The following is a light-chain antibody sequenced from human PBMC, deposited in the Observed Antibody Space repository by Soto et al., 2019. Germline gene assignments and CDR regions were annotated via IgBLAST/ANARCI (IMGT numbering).Light chain of an antibody. V-gene: IGKV3-20*01. CDR3: QQYDSSPYT. CDR1: QSIGSSF. J-gene: IGKJ2*01. CDR2: GAS. Sequence: EIVLTQSPGTLSLSPGEGAALSCRASQSIGSSFLAWYQQKPGQAPRLLIYGASSRATGIPDRFSGSGSGTELTLTISRLEPEDFAVYYWQQYDSSPYTFGQGTKLEIK.